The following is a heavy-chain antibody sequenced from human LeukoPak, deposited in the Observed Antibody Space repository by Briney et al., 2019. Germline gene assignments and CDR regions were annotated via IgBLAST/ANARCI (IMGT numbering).Heavy chain of an antibody. J-gene: IGHJ4*02. Sequence: PSETLSLTCTVSGGSISSYFWSWIRQPPGRGLEWIGYIYYSGSTNYNPSLKSRVTMSVDTSKNQFSLKLSSVTAADTAVYYCARIDRAVAGTIDYWGQGTLVTVSS. CDR3: ARIDRAVAGTIDY. D-gene: IGHD6-19*01. CDR1: GGSISSYF. V-gene: IGHV4-59*08. CDR2: IYYSGST.